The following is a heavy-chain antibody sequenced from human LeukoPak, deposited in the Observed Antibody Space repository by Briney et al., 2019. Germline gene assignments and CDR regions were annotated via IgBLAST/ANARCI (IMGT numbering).Heavy chain of an antibody. CDR2: IKQDGSDK. Sequence: QPGGSLRLSCAASGFIFSSYWMTWVRQAPGKGLEWVANIKQDGSDKYYVDSVRGRFTISRDNAKNSLFLQMNSLRAEDAAVYYCARGGRSGSPWGQGTLVTVSS. V-gene: IGHV3-7*01. CDR1: GFIFSSYW. CDR3: ARGGRSGSP. J-gene: IGHJ5*02. D-gene: IGHD1-26*01.